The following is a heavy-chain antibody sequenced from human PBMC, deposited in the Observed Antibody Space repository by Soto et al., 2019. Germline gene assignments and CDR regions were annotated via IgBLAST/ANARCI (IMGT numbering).Heavy chain of an antibody. CDR3: ATDHQWLGDYYYGMDV. V-gene: IGHV1-24*01. CDR2: FDPESGEA. Sequence: ASVKVSCKVSGYTLIELSMHWVRQAPGKGLEWMARFDPESGEAIYAQKFQGRVTMTEDTSTDTAYMELSSLRPEDTAVYYCATDHQWLGDYYYGMDVWGQGTTVTVSS. D-gene: IGHD6-19*01. J-gene: IGHJ6*02. CDR1: GYTLIELS.